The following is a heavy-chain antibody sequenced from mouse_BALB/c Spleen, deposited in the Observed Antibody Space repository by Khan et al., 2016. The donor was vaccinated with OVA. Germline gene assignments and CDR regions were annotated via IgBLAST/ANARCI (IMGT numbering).Heavy chain of an antibody. CDR3: AREEAVYYFDY. Sequence: QMQLEESGAELVRPGASVKLSCKTSGYTFTNYWIHWVKQRSGQGLEWIARIYPGTDNTYYNEKLKDKAILTVDKSSSTAYMQLSSLTSEDSAVYFCAREEAVYYFDYWGQGTTLTVSS. J-gene: IGHJ2*01. D-gene: IGHD3-3*01. CDR1: GYTFTNYW. CDR2: IYPGTDNT. V-gene: IGHV1-76*01.